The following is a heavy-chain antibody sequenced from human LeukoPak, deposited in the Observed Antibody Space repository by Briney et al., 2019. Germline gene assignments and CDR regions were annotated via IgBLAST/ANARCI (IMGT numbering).Heavy chain of an antibody. V-gene: IGHV3-23*01. CDR1: GFTFSSYA. Sequence: GGSLRLSCAASGFTFSSYAMSWVRQAPGKGLEWVSTISGNAGTTYYADSVKGRFTISRDTSKNTLYLQMNSLRAEDTAVYYCAKDRLQGGSFDYWGQGSLVTVSS. CDR3: AKDRLQGGSFDY. CDR2: ISGNAGTT. J-gene: IGHJ4*02. D-gene: IGHD3-16*01.